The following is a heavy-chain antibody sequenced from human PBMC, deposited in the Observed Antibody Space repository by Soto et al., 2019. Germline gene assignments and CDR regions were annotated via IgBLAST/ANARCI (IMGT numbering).Heavy chain of an antibody. CDR2: ISASNGNT. V-gene: IGHV1-18*01. CDR3: AVGGGNWNANFDC. J-gene: IGHJ4*02. D-gene: IGHD1-1*01. CDR1: GYTFTSYD. Sequence: QVQLVQSGAEVKKPGASVKVSCKASGYTFTSYDISWVRQAPGQGLEWRGWISASNGNTNYAQRRQGRVTMTTDTSRSTAYMDLRSLRSDCTAVYYCAVGGGNWNANFDCWGQGTLVTVSS.